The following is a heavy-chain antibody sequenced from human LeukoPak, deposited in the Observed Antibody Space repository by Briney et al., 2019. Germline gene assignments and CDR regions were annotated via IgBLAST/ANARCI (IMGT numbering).Heavy chain of an antibody. CDR3: ARERPSMVRGVIGWFDP. V-gene: IGHV3-30*04. J-gene: IGHJ5*02. CDR2: ISYDGSNK. Sequence: PGGALRLSCAASGFTFSSYAMHWVRQAPGKGLERGAVISYDGSNKYYADSVKGRFTISRDNSKNTLYLQMNTLRAEDTAVYYCARERPSMVRGVIGWFDPWGQGTLVTVSS. D-gene: IGHD3-10*01. CDR1: GFTFSSYA.